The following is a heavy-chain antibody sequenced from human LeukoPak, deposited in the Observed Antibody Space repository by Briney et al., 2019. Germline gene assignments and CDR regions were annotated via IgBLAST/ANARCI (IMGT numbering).Heavy chain of an antibody. CDR2: IYTSGST. CDR3: SRDLSAAAGYNWFDP. CDR1: GGSISSYY. J-gene: IGHJ5*02. Sequence: PSETLSHTCTASGGSISSYYWSWVRQPAGKGLGWIGRIYTSGSTNYNPSLKSRVTMTVDKSTKHFSLMLSTVTAADTAVYYYSRDLSAAAGYNWFDPWGQGTLVTVSS. D-gene: IGHD6-13*01. V-gene: IGHV4-4*07.